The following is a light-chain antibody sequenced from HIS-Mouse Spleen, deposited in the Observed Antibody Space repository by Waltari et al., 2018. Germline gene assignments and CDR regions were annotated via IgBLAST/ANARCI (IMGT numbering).Light chain of an antibody. Sequence: QSALTQPASVSGSPGRSITISCPGTRSDVGGCNLVSWYPQHPGKAPKLMIYEGSKRPSGVSNRFSGSKSGNTASLTISGLQAEDEADYYCCSYAGSSTWVFGGGTKLTVL. CDR2: EGS. V-gene: IGLV2-23*01. CDR1: RSDVGGCNL. CDR3: CSYAGSSTWV. J-gene: IGLJ3*02.